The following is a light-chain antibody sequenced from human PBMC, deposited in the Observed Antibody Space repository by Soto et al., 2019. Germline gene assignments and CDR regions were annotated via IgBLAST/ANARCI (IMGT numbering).Light chain of an antibody. CDR1: QSVNNY. J-gene: IGKJ5*01. Sequence: EIVLTQSPATLSLSPGERATLSCRASQSVNNYLAWYQQKPGQAPRLLIYDASNRATGIPARFSGSGSGADLTLTISSLDPEDFAVYYCQQRSNWPPTFGQGTRLDIK. CDR3: QQRSNWPPT. V-gene: IGKV3-11*01. CDR2: DAS.